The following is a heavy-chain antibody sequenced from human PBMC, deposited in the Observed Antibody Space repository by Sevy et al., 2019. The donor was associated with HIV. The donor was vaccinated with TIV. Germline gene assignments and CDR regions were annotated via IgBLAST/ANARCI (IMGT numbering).Heavy chain of an antibody. J-gene: IGHJ3*02. V-gene: IGHV1-18*01. CDR1: GYTFTSYG. CDR2: ISAYNGNT. CDR3: ARAFNDYGDYSDAFDI. Sequence: GESLKISCKASGYTFTSYGISWVRQAPGQGLEWMGWISAYNGNTNYAQKLQGRVTMTTDTSTSTAYMELRSLRSDDTAVYYCARAFNDYGDYSDAFDIWGQGTMVTVSS. D-gene: IGHD4-17*01.